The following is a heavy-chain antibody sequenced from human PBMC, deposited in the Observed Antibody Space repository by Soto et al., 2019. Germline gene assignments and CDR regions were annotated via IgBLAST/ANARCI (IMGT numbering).Heavy chain of an antibody. D-gene: IGHD6-6*01. V-gene: IGHV3-21*01. J-gene: IGHJ6*02. CDR1: GFTFSSYG. CDR3: AGDSSSSDGRYYYYYGMDV. CDR2: ISSSSSYI. Sequence: GGSLRLSCAASGFTFSSYGMNWVRQAPGKGLEWVSSISSSSSYIYYADSVKGRFTISRDNAKNSLYLQMNSLRAEDTAVYYCAGDSSSSDGRYYYYYGMDVWGQGTTVTVSS.